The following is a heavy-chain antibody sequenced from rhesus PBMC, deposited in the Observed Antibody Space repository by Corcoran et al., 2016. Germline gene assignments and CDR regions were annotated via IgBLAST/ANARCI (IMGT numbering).Heavy chain of an antibody. CDR2: IYGSSGNT. V-gene: IGHV4-76*01. CDR1: GGSISSGYD. D-gene: IGHD3-16*01. Sequence: QVQLQESGPGVVKPSETLSLTCAVSGGSISSGYDWSWIRQPPGKGLEWIGYIYGSSGNTTYNPSPKKRVTISRDASKNQFSLKLSSVTAADTAVYYCARAYYYSGSYPYYGLDSWGQGVVVTVSS. CDR3: ARAYYYSGSYPYYGLDS. J-gene: IGHJ6*01.